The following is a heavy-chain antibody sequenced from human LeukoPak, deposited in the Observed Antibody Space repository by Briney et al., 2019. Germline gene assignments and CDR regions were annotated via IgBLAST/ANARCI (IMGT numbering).Heavy chain of an antibody. J-gene: IGHJ6*02. V-gene: IGHV1-2*04. D-gene: IGHD6-13*01. CDR3: ARGGIAAAGTDYYYGMDV. Sequence: ASVKVSGKASGYTFTSYYMHWVRQAPGQGLECMGWIKPNSGGTNYAQKFQGWVTMTRDTSISTAYMELSRLRSDDTAVYYCARGGIAAAGTDYYYGMDVWGQGTTVTVSS. CDR1: GYTFTSYY. CDR2: IKPNSGGT.